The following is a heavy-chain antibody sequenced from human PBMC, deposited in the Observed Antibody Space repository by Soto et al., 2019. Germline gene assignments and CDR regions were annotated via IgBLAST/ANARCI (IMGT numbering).Heavy chain of an antibody. J-gene: IGHJ4*02. D-gene: IGHD3-22*01. CDR1: GYTFTSYG. Sequence: QVQLVQSGAEVKKPGASVKVSCKASGYTFTSYGISWVRQAPGQGLEWMGWISAYNGNTNYAQNLQGRVTMTTDRSKSTAYRELRSLRSDETAVYYCERAGSSGYCLDYWGQATLVTVS. V-gene: IGHV1-18*01. CDR2: ISAYNGNT. CDR3: ERAGSSGYCLDY.